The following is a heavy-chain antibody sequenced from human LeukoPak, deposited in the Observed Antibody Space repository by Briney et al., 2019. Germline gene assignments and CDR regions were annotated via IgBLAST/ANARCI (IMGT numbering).Heavy chain of an antibody. Sequence: GGSLRLSCAASGFTFTSYSMNWVRQAPGKGLEWASTISGGGGSTYYADSVKGRFTISRDNSKNTLYLQVNSLRAEGTAVYYCAKGGKWGVTPFDYWGQGTLVTVSS. CDR2: ISGGGGST. CDR3: AKGGKWGVTPFDY. V-gene: IGHV3-23*01. D-gene: IGHD1-26*01. CDR1: GFTFTSYS. J-gene: IGHJ4*02.